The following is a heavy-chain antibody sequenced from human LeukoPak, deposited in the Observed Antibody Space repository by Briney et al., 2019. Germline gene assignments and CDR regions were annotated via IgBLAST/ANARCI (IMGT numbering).Heavy chain of an antibody. CDR1: GFTFSSYW. J-gene: IGHJ6*03. Sequence: GGSLRLSCAASGFTFSSYWMHWVRQAPGKGLVWVSPINTDGSSTSYADSVKGRFTISRDNAKNTLYLQMNSLRAEDTAVYYCASQSRITIFGVVTNYYYYMDVWGKGTTVTVSS. D-gene: IGHD3-3*01. CDR3: ASQSRITIFGVVTNYYYYMDV. CDR2: INTDGSST. V-gene: IGHV3-74*01.